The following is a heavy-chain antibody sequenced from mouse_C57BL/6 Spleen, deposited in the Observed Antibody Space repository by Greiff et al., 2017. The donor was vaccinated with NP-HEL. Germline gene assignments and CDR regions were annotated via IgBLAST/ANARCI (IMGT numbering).Heavy chain of an antibody. D-gene: IGHD1-1*01. Sequence: QVQLQQPGAELVRPGSSVKLSCKASGYTFTSYWMDWVKQRPGQGLEWIGNIYPSDSETHYNQKFKDKATLTVDKSSSTAYMQLSSLTSEDSAVYYCARRAYGSSWGYYFDYWGKGTTLTVSS. CDR2: IYPSDSET. CDR1: GYTFTSYW. V-gene: IGHV1-61*01. CDR3: ARRAYGSSWGYYFDY. J-gene: IGHJ2*01.